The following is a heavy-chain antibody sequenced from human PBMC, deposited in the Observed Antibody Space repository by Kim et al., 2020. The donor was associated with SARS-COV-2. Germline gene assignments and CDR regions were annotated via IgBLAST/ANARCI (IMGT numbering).Heavy chain of an antibody. J-gene: IGHJ2*01. CDR1: GGSISSYY. D-gene: IGHD6-13*01. CDR3: ARSHSSSWTYWYFDL. Sequence: SETLSLTCTVSGGSISSYYWSWIRQPPGKGLEWIGYIYYSGSTNYNPSLKSRVTISVDTSKNQFSLKPSSVTAADTAVYYCARSHSSSWTYWYFDLWGRG. V-gene: IGHV4-59*01. CDR2: IYYSGST.